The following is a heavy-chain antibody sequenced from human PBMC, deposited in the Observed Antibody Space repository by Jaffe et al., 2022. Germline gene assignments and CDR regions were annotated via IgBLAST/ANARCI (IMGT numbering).Heavy chain of an antibody. CDR2: LYTSGST. V-gene: IGHV4-61*02. CDR1: GGSISSGSYY. Sequence: QVQLQESGPGLVKPSQTLSLTCTVSGGSISSGSYYWSWIRQPAGKGLEWIGRLYTSGSTEYNPSLKSRVTISVDTSRNQFSLKVSSVTAADTAKYYCAREISYGPFDSWGQGTLVTVSS. D-gene: IGHD5-18*01. J-gene: IGHJ4*02. CDR3: AREISYGPFDS.